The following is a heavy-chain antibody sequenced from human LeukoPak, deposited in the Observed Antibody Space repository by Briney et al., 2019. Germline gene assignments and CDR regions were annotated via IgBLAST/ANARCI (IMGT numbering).Heavy chain of an antibody. J-gene: IGHJ4*02. CDR1: GFTFSSYA. Sequence: GGSLRLSCAASGFTFSSYAMSWVRKAPGKGLEWVSAISGSGGSTYYADSVKGRFTISRDNSKNTLYLQMNSLRAEDTAVYYCARTHSSSWYGGLDYWGQGTLVTVSS. D-gene: IGHD6-13*01. CDR3: ARTHSSSWYGGLDY. CDR2: ISGSGGST. V-gene: IGHV3-23*01.